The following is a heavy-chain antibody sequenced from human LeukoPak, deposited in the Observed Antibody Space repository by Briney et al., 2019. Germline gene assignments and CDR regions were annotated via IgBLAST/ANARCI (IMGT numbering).Heavy chain of an antibody. Sequence: PSETLSLTCTVSGGSISSYYWSWIRQPPGKGLEWIGYIDYSGSTNYNPSLKSRVTISVDTSKSQFSLNLSSVTAADTAVYYCAKDARVSYFDYWGQGTLVTVSS. CDR3: AKDARVSYFDY. CDR2: IDYSGST. D-gene: IGHD3-22*01. CDR1: GGSISSYY. V-gene: IGHV4-59*12. J-gene: IGHJ4*02.